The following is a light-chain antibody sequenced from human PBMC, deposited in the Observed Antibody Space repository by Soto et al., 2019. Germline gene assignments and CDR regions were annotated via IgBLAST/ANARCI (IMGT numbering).Light chain of an antibody. CDR3: QQYGSSLIT. Sequence: EGVLTQSPGTLSLSPGERATLSCRASQSVSSSYLAWYQQKPGQAPRLLIYGASTRVTGIPDRFSASGSGTDFTLTISGLEPEDFAVYYCQQYGSSLITFGQGTRLEIK. V-gene: IGKV3-20*01. CDR2: GAS. J-gene: IGKJ5*01. CDR1: QSVSSSY.